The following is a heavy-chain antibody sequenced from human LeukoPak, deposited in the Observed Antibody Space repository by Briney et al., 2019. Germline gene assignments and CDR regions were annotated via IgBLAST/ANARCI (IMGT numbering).Heavy chain of an antibody. CDR1: GGSISSAGYY. Sequence: SETLSLTCTVSGGSISSAGYYWSWIRQPAGRGLEWIGRIYSTGSTNYNPSLKSRVVISIDKSKNQFSLNLSSVTAADTAVYYCARDSSPYYYDSRAHAFDIWGQGTMVTVSS. D-gene: IGHD3-22*01. CDR3: ARDSSPYYYDSRAHAFDI. J-gene: IGHJ3*02. CDR2: IYSTGST. V-gene: IGHV4-61*02.